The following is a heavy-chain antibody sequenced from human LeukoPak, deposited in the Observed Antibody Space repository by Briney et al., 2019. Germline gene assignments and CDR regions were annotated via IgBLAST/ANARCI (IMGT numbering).Heavy chain of an antibody. Sequence: GGSLRLSCAASGFTFSSYWMSWVRQAPGKGLEWVANIKQDGSEKYYVDSVKGRFTISRDNAKNSLYPQMNSLRAEDTAVYYCARYITIFGVVRPRYYYYYMDVWGKGTTVTVSS. D-gene: IGHD3-3*01. V-gene: IGHV3-7*01. CDR1: GFTFSSYW. CDR2: IKQDGSEK. J-gene: IGHJ6*03. CDR3: ARYITIFGVVRPRYYYYYMDV.